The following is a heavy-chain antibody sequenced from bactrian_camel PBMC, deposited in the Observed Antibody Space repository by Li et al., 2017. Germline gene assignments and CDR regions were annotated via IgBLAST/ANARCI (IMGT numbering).Heavy chain of an antibody. CDR3: AARADCSGDDCDGAYKY. J-gene: IGHJ4*01. V-gene: IGHV3S10*01. D-gene: IGHD1*01. Sequence: VQLVESGGGLVQPGGSLRLSCAASGFSFSNNDMTWVRQAPGKGLEWVSVISSGGSTGYADSVKGRFTISRDNAKNTLYLQLNGLKTEDTAMYYCAARADCSGDDCDGAYKYWGQGTQVTVS. CDR2: ISSGGST. CDR1: GFSFSNND.